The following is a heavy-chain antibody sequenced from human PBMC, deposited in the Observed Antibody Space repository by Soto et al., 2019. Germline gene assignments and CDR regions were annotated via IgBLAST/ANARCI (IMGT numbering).Heavy chain of an antibody. CDR1: GFTFSSYA. D-gene: IGHD5-18*01. CDR2: ISGSGGST. J-gene: IGHJ4*02. V-gene: IGHV3-23*01. CDR3: AKEAVSGYSYGYYPYY. Sequence: GSLRLSCAASGFTFSSYAMSWVRQAPGKGLEWVSAISGSGGSTYYADSVKGRFTISRDNSKNTLYLQMNSLRAEDTAVYYCAKEAVSGYSYGYYPYYWGQGTLVTVSS.